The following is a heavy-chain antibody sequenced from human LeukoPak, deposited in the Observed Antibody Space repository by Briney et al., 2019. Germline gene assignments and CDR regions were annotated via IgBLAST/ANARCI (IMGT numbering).Heavy chain of an antibody. CDR3: ARTYYDILTGYNPYFDY. D-gene: IGHD3-9*01. CDR1: GFTFSSYE. CDR2: ISSSGSTI. V-gene: IGHV3-48*03. Sequence: GSLRLSCAASGFTFSSYEMNWVRQAPGKGLEWVSYISSSGSTIYYADSVKGRFTISRDNAKNFLYLQMNSLRAEDTAVYYCARTYYDILTGYNPYFDYWGQGILVTVSS. J-gene: IGHJ4*02.